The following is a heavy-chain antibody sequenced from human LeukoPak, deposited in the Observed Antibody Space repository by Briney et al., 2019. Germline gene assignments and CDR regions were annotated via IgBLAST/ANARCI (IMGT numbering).Heavy chain of an antibody. CDR1: GFAFSSYA. CDR2: ISSSSKI. D-gene: IGHD6-6*01. V-gene: IGHV3-48*02. J-gene: IGHJ5*02. CDR3: ARSAHPGVHDFDP. Sequence: PGGSLRLSCTASGFAFSSYAMAWVRQAPGKGLERLSYISSSSKINYADSVKGRFTISRDNAKNSLYLQMISLRDEDTAVYYCARSAHPGVHDFDPWGQGTLVTVSS.